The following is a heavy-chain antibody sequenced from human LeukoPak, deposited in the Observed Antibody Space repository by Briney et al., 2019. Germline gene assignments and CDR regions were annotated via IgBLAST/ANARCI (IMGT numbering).Heavy chain of an antibody. CDR1: GGSISPNY. D-gene: IGHD2-15*01. CDR3: ARGGSWIDP. Sequence: PSETLSLTCTVSGGSISPNYWSWIRQPPGKGLEWIGYIYYSGSTNYNPSLKSRVTISVDTSKNQFSLKLSSVTAADTAVYYCARGGSWIDPWGQGTLVTVSS. CDR2: IYYSGST. J-gene: IGHJ5*02. V-gene: IGHV4-59*01.